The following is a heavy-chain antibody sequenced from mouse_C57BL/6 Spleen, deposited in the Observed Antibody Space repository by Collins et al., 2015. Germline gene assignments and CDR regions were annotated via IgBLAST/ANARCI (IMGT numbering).Heavy chain of an antibody. CDR2: INPSNGRT. CDR3: ASPRGYDGSPYAMDY. V-gene: IGHV1S81*02. J-gene: IGHJ4*01. D-gene: IGHD2-3*01. Sequence: QVQLQQPGAELVKPGASVKLSCKASGYTFTSYWMHWVKQRPGQGLEWIGEINPSNGRTNYNEKFKSKATLTVDKSSSTAYMQLSSLTSEDSAVYYCASPRGYDGSPYAMDYWGQGTSVTVSS. CDR1: GYTFTSYW.